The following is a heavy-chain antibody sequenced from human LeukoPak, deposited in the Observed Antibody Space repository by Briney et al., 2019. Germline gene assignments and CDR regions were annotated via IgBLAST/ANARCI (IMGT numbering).Heavy chain of an antibody. CDR2: INPNSGGT. CDR3: ARDRRDFWSGYYNYFDY. V-gene: IGHV1-2*02. Sequence: ASVKVSCKASGYTFTGYYMHWVRQAPGQGLEWMGWINPNSGGTNYAQKFRGRVTMTRDTSISTAYMELSRLRSDDTAVYYCARDRRDFWSGYYNYFDYWGQGTLVTVSS. CDR1: GYTFTGYY. D-gene: IGHD3-3*01. J-gene: IGHJ4*02.